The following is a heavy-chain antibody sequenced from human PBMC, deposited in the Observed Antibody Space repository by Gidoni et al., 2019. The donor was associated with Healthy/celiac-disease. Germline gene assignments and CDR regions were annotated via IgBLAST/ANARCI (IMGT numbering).Heavy chain of an antibody. V-gene: IGHV3-48*03. CDR2: ISSSCSTI. Sequence: EVQLVESGGGLVQHGGYLRPSCAAYGFTFRSYEMNWVRQAQGKGLEWVSYISSSCSTIYYADSVKGRFTISRDNAKNSLYLQMNSLRAEDTAVYYCARDNGYGGTFDYWGQGTLVTVSS. J-gene: IGHJ4*02. CDR3: ARDNGYGGTFDY. CDR1: GFTFRSYE. D-gene: IGHD2-15*01.